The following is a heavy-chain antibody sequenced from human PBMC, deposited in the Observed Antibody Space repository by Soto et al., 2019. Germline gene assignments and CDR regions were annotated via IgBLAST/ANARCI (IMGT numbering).Heavy chain of an antibody. V-gene: IGHV3-23*01. D-gene: IGHD3-3*02. J-gene: IGHJ3*02. CDR3: AKDSVSYNRIYDAFDI. Sequence: TGGSLRLSCEASGFTFRDYAMSWVRQPPGEGPEWVSTIGGGNDIFYAESVKGRFTISRDDSRDTMYLQMDNLRVEDTAIYFCAKDSVSYNRIYDAFDIWGQGIVVTVSS. CDR2: IGGGNDI. CDR1: GFTFRDYA.